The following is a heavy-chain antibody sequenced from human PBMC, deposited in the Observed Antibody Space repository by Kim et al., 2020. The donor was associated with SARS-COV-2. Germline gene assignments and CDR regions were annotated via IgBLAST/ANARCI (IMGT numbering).Heavy chain of an antibody. CDR1: GFTFDDYA. J-gene: IGHJ6*02. Sequence: GGSLRLSCAASGFTFDDYAMHWVRQAPGKGLEWVSGISWNSGSIGYADSVKGRFTISRDNAKNSLYLQMNSLRAEDTALYYCAKDFGRPGLYYGSGSYTKTRIYYYYYGMDVWGQGTTVTVSS. D-gene: IGHD3-10*01. CDR2: ISWNSGSI. CDR3: AKDFGRPGLYYGSGSYTKTRIYYYYYGMDV. V-gene: IGHV3-9*01.